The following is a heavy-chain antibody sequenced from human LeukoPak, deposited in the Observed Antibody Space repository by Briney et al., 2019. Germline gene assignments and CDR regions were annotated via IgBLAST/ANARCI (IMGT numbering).Heavy chain of an antibody. Sequence: GASVKVSCKASGYTFTSYGISWVRQAPGQGLEWMGWISAYNGNTNYAQKLQGRVTMTTDTSTSTAYMELRSLRSDDTAVYYCARRADSSGDQYNWFDPWGQGTLVTVSS. CDR1: GYTFTSYG. CDR2: ISAYNGNT. D-gene: IGHD3-22*01. V-gene: IGHV1-18*01. J-gene: IGHJ5*02. CDR3: ARRADSSGDQYNWFDP.